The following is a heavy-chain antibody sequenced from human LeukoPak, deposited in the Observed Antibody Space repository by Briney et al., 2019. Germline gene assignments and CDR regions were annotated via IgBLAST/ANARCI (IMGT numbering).Heavy chain of an antibody. V-gene: IGHV4-4*07. Sequence: SGTLSLTCTVSGGSISSYYWSWIRQPAGKGLEWIGRIYTSGSTNYNPSLKSRVTMSVDTSKNQFSLKLSSVTAADTAVYYCARGGPFYGSGSFNWFDPWGQGTLVTVSS. CDR3: ARGGPFYGSGSFNWFDP. J-gene: IGHJ5*02. CDR1: GGSISSYY. D-gene: IGHD3-10*01. CDR2: IYTSGST.